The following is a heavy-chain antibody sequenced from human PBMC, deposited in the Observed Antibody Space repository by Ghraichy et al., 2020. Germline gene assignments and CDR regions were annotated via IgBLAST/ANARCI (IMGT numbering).Heavy chain of an antibody. Sequence: ASVKVSCKASGYIFSSQGISWVRQAPGEGLEWMGWISPYNGDTDYAQNLQDRVTMTTDTSTNTAYMELRSLRSDDTAVYFCARVSGFKSSGYYIKHYLDQWGQGTLVTVSS. CDR1: GYIFSSQG. V-gene: IGHV1-18*01. D-gene: IGHD3-22*01. CDR2: ISPYNGDT. J-gene: IGHJ4*02. CDR3: ARVSGFKSSGYYIKHYLDQ.